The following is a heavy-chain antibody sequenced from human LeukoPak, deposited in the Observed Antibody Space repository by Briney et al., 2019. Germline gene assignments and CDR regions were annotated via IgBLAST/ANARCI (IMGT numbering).Heavy chain of an antibody. CDR1: GGSVSSGGYY. CDR3: ARSPYCTSTSCLATLDV. J-gene: IGHJ6*04. V-gene: IGHV4-30-2*01. D-gene: IGHD2-2*01. Sequence: PSETLSLTCTVSGGSVSSGGYYWSWIRQPPGKGLEWIGYIFHSGSTYYNPSLKSRVTISVDRSKNQFSLKVSSVTAADTAVYYCARSPYCTSTSCLATLDVWGKGTTVTVSS. CDR2: IFHSGST.